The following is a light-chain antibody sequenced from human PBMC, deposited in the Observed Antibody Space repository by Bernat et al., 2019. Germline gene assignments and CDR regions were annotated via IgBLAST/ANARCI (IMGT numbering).Light chain of an antibody. CDR1: SSNISAGYD. Sequence: QSVLTQPPSVSGAPGQRVTISCTGRSSNISAGYDVHWYHQLPGRAPKLPIYNNNNRPSGVPDRFFGSKSGTSASLAITGLQPEDEADYHCQSYDSRLSSSVFGTGTKVTVL. CDR3: QSYDSRLSSSV. CDR2: NNN. V-gene: IGLV1-40*01. J-gene: IGLJ1*01.